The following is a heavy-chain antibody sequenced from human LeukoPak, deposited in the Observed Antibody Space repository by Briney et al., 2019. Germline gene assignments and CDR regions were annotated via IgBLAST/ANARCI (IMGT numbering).Heavy chain of an antibody. Sequence: RASVKVSCKASGYTFTDYYIQWVRQAPGQGLEWMGWIIPNSGVTNYAQKFRGRVTMTTDTSTSTAYMELRSLRSDDTAVYYCARGRSYYYFDAFDIWGQGTMVTVSS. CDR2: IIPNSGVT. D-gene: IGHD1-26*01. V-gene: IGHV1-2*02. CDR3: ARGRSYYYFDAFDI. CDR1: GYTFTDYY. J-gene: IGHJ3*02.